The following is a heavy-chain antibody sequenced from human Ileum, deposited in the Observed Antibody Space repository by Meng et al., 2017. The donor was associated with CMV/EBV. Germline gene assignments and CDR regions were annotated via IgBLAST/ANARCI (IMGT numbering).Heavy chain of an antibody. CDR3: ATDRGIIPSRPGAFDI. Sequence: GESLKISCAASGFTFSSSWMSWVRQAPGRGLEWVANIKQDGSEKYYVDAVRGRFTISRDNAKNSLYLQMNSLRAEDTAVYHCATDRGIIPSRPGAFDIWGQGAKVTVSS. J-gene: IGHJ3*02. CDR2: IKQDGSEK. V-gene: IGHV3-7*01. D-gene: IGHD6-6*01. CDR1: GFTFSSSW.